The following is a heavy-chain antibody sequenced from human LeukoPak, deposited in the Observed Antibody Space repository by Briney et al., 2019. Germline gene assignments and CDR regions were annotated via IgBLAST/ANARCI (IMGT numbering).Heavy chain of an antibody. CDR2: ISSSSSYI. CDR3: ARGGYSSGGSCYFDY. Sequence: GGSLRLSCAASGFTFSSYSMDWVRQAPGKGLEWVSSISSSSSYIYYADSVKGRFTIARDNAKNSLYLQMNSLRAEDTAVYYCARGGYSSGGSCYFDYWGQGTLVTVSS. CDR1: GFTFSSYS. J-gene: IGHJ4*02. V-gene: IGHV3-21*01. D-gene: IGHD2-15*01.